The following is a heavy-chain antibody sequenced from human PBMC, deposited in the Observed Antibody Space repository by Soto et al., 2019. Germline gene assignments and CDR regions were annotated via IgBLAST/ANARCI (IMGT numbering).Heavy chain of an antibody. CDR3: AKVKGSGVRPSGDY. D-gene: IGHD6-19*01. Sequence: GGSLRLSCAASGFTFSSYAMSWVRQAPGKGLEWVSAISGSGGSTYYADSVKGRFTISRDNSKNTLYLQMNSLRAEDMAVYYCAKVKGSGVRPSGDYWGQGTLVTVSS. V-gene: IGHV3-23*01. J-gene: IGHJ4*02. CDR2: ISGSGGST. CDR1: GFTFSSYA.